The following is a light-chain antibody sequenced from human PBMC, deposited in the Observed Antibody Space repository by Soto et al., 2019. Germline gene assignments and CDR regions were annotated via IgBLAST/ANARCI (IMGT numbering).Light chain of an antibody. CDR2: EVS. Sequence: QSVLTQPASVSGSPGQSITISCTETSSDVGDYKYLSWYQQHPGKAPKLIIYEVSNRPLGVSTRFSGSKSGNTASLTISDLQTEDEADYYCSSYTSGNLNYVFGTGTKLTVL. CDR3: SSYTSGNLNYV. V-gene: IGLV2-14*01. J-gene: IGLJ1*01. CDR1: SSDVGDYKY.